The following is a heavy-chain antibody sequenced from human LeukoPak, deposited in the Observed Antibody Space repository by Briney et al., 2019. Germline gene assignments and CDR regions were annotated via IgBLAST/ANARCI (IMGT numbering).Heavy chain of an antibody. CDR1: GFTFSSYW. Sequence: GGSLRLSCAVSGFTFSSYWMSWVRQAPGKGLEWVANIKQDGGEKYYVDSVKGRFTISRDNAKNSLYLQMNSLRGEDTAVYYCARDLRGSGWYFDYWGQGTLVTVSS. CDR2: IKQDGGEK. D-gene: IGHD6-19*01. V-gene: IGHV3-7*01. J-gene: IGHJ4*02. CDR3: ARDLRGSGWYFDY.